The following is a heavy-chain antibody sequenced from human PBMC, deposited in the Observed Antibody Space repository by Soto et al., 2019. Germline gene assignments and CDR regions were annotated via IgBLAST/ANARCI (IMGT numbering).Heavy chain of an antibody. D-gene: IGHD1-26*01. V-gene: IGHV3-33*01. Sequence: TGGSLRLSCAASGFTFSSYGMHWVRQAPGKGLEWVAVIWYDGSNKYYADSVKGRFTISRDNSKNTLYLQMNSLRAEDTAVYYCARDGAWELRHLDFDYWGQGTLVTVSS. CDR1: GFTFSSYG. CDR3: ARDGAWELRHLDFDY. CDR2: IWYDGSNK. J-gene: IGHJ4*02.